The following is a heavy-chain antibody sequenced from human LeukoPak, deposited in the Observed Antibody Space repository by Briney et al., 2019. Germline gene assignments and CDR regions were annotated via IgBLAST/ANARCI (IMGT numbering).Heavy chain of an antibody. CDR3: ARDRSYGAFDY. V-gene: IGHV3-74*01. Sequence: GGSLRLSCAASGFTFSTYWMHWVRQAPGKGLVWVSCINSDGSSPSYADSVKGRFTISRDNAKNSLYLHMNSLRAEDTALYSCARDRSYGAFDYWGQGTLVTVSS. CDR2: INSDGSSP. J-gene: IGHJ4*02. D-gene: IGHD1-26*01. CDR1: GFTFSTYW.